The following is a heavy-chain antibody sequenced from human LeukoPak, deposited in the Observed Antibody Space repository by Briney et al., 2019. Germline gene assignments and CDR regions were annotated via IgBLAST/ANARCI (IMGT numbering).Heavy chain of an antibody. CDR3: ASRHYDFGYY. CDR2: ISYDGSNK. CDR1: GFPFSSYW. V-gene: IGHV3-30*03. Sequence: GGSLRLSCVASGFPFSSYWMTWVRQAPGKGLEWVAVISYDGSNKYYADSVKGRFTISRDNSKDTLYLQMNSLRAEDTAIYYCASRHYDFGYYWGQGTLVTVSS. D-gene: IGHD4-17*01. J-gene: IGHJ4*02.